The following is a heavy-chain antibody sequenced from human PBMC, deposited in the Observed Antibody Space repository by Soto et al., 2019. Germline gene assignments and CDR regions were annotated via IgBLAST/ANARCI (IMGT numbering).Heavy chain of an antibody. CDR2: IYYSGST. CDR1: GGSINSYY. Sequence: SETLSLTCTVSGGSINSYYWSWIRQPPGKGLERIGYIYYSGSTNYNPSLKSRVTISVDTSKNQFSLKLSSVTAADTAVYYCARVGVDCSGGSCYPGWFDPWGQGTLVTVSS. D-gene: IGHD2-15*01. CDR3: ARVGVDCSGGSCYPGWFDP. V-gene: IGHV4-59*01. J-gene: IGHJ5*02.